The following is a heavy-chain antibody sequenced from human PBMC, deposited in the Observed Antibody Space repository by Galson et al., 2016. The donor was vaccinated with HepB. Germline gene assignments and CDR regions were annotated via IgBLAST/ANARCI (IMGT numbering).Heavy chain of an antibody. V-gene: IGHV3-23*01. Sequence: SLRLSCAASGFTFRSHAMSWVRQAPGRGLEWVSSITAGSTSTFYADSVKGRFTMSRDNSKNTLYLQMNSLRAEDTAIYYCARDPASFYYASRFHPHDYWGQGTLVTVSS. CDR2: ITAGSTST. D-gene: IGHD3-22*01. J-gene: IGHJ4*02. CDR3: ARDPASFYYASRFHPHDY. CDR1: GFTFRSHA.